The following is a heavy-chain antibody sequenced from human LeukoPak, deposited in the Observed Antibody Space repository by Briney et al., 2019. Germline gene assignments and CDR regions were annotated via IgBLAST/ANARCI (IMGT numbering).Heavy chain of an antibody. D-gene: IGHD2-2*01. Sequence: SETLSLTCTVSGGSISSGGYYWSWIRQHPGKGLEWIGYIYYSGSTYYNPSLKSRVTISVDRSKNQFSLKLSSVTAADTAVYYCASSSTSFGDNWFDPWGQGTLVTVSS. CDR2: IYYSGST. CDR1: GGSISSGGYY. J-gene: IGHJ5*02. CDR3: ASSSTSFGDNWFDP. V-gene: IGHV4-31*03.